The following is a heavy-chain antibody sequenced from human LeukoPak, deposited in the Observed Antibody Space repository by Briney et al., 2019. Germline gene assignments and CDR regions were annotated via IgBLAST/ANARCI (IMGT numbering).Heavy chain of an antibody. Sequence: SGPTLVNPTQTLTLTCTFSGFSLSTSGEGVGWIRQPPGKALEWLALIYWDDDKRYSPSLKSRLTITKDTSKNQVVLTMTNMDPVDTATYYCAHRVLDLTGYLDAFDIWGQGTMVTVSS. J-gene: IGHJ3*02. CDR1: GFSLSTSGEG. CDR3: AHRVLDLTGYLDAFDI. CDR2: IYWDDDK. V-gene: IGHV2-5*02. D-gene: IGHD3-9*01.